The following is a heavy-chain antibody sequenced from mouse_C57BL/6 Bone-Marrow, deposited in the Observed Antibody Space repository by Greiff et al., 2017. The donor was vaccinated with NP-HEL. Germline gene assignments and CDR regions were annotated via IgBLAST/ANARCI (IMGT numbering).Heavy chain of an antibody. D-gene: IGHD2-4*01. Sequence: EVKLVESGGGLVKPGGSLKLSCAASGFTFSSYAMSWVRQTPEKRLEWVATISDGGSYTYYPDNVKGRFTISRDNAKNNLYLQMSHLKSEDTAMYYCAREKKLYYDYDGGAAPVDYWGQGTTLTVSS. J-gene: IGHJ2*01. CDR2: ISDGGSYT. V-gene: IGHV5-4*01. CDR3: AREKKLYYDYDGGAAPVDY. CDR1: GFTFSSYA.